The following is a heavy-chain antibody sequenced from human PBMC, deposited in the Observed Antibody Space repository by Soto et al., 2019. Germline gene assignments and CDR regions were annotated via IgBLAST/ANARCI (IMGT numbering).Heavy chain of an antibody. CDR2: ISSSGSTL. J-gene: IGHJ4*02. CDR1: GFTFSDYY. D-gene: IGHD3-10*01. Sequence: LRLSCAASGFTFSDYYMSWIRQAPGKGLEWVSYISSSGSTLYYADYGKGRFTTSSDNANNTLYLQVNSLRPEDTAVYYCARDADRQTFGDVGYWGEGTLVSAPQ. CDR3: ARDADRQTFGDVGY. V-gene: IGHV3-11*01.